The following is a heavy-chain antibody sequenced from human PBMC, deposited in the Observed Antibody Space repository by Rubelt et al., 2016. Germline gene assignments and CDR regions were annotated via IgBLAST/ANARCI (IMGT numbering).Heavy chain of an antibody. J-gene: IGHJ4*02. V-gene: IGHV4-34*01. CDR2: INHSGST. Sequence: QLQQWGAGLLKPSETLSLTCAVYGGSFSGYYWSWIRQPPGKGLEWIGEINHSGSTNYNPSLKSRVTISVDTSKNQFSLKLSSVTAADTAVYYCATQTGHWPFDYWGQGTLVTVSS. CDR3: ATQTGHWPFDY. CDR1: GGSFSGYY. D-gene: IGHD1-1*01.